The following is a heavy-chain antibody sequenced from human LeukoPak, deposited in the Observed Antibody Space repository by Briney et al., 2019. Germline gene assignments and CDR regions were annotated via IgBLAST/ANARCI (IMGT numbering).Heavy chain of an antibody. Sequence: SETLSLTCTVSGGSISSYYWSWIRQPPGKGLEWIGYIYYSGRTNYNPSLKSRVTISVDTSKNQFSLKLSSVTAADTAVYYCARHQYSSGWWDYCYGMDVWGQGTTVTVSS. CDR3: ARHQYSSGWWDYCYGMDV. CDR2: IYYSGRT. J-gene: IGHJ6*02. D-gene: IGHD6-19*01. CDR1: GGSISSYY. V-gene: IGHV4-59*08.